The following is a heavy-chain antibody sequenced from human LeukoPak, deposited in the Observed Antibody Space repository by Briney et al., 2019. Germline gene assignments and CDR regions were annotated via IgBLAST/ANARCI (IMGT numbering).Heavy chain of an antibody. D-gene: IGHD4/OR15-4a*01. V-gene: IGHV3-23*01. CDR2: ITNSGNYT. J-gene: IGHJ4*02. CDR1: GFTFSSYA. CDR3: AKRSRSNYGDNGY. Sequence: GGSLTLSCAASGFTFSSYAMTWIRQAPDKGLEGVSAITNSGNYTDYAYYVKGRFSISRDNSKSTLYLQMNSLRAEDTAVYYCAKRSRSNYGDNGYWGRGPLVIVS.